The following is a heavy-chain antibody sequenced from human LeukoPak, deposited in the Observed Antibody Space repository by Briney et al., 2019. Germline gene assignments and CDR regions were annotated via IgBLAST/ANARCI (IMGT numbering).Heavy chain of an antibody. CDR2: IYRSGST. Sequence: SETLSLTCTVSGGSISSGSYYWSWIRQPAGKRLEWIGHIYRSGSTNYNPSLKSRVTISVDTSKNQFSLKLSSVTAADTAVYYCARDQYYYDSSAYLFDYWGQGTLVTVSS. CDR1: GGSISSGSYY. CDR3: ARDQYYYDSSAYLFDY. D-gene: IGHD3-22*01. V-gene: IGHV4-61*09. J-gene: IGHJ4*02.